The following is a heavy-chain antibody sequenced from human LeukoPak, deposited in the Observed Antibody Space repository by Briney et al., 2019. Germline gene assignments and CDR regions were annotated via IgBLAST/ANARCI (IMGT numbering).Heavy chain of an antibody. J-gene: IGHJ4*02. D-gene: IGHD6-13*01. CDR2: IYTCGST. V-gene: IGHV4-61*02. CDR3: ARGRIAREYFDY. Sequence: SETLSLTCTVSGGSISSGSYYWGWIRQPPGKGLEWIGRIYTCGSTNYNPSLKSRVTMSVDTSKNQFSLKLSSVTAADTAVYYCARGRIAREYFDYWGQGTLVTVSS. CDR1: GGSISSGSYY.